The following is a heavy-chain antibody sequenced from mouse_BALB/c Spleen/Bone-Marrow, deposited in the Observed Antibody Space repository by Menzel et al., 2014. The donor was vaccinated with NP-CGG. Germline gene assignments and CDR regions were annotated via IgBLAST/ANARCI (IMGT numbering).Heavy chain of an antibody. J-gene: IGHJ3*01. CDR2: IYPGDGDT. V-gene: IGHV1-87*01. D-gene: IGHD2-1*01. Sequence: QVQLQQSGAELARPGASVKLSCKASGYTFTSHWMQWVKQRPGQGLEWIGAIYPGDGDTRYTQKFKGKATLTADKPSSAAYMQLGSLASEDSAVYYCARDGNSPAWFAYWGQGTLVTVSA. CDR1: GYTFTSHW. CDR3: ARDGNSPAWFAY.